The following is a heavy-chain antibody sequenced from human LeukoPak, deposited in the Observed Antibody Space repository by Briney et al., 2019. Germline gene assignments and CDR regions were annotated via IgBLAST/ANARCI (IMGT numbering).Heavy chain of an antibody. Sequence: GGSLRLSCAASGFTFSSYAMSWVRQAPGKGLEWVSAISGSGGGSSTYYGDSVKGRFTISRDNSKNTLYLQMNSLRAEDTAVYYCAREVGGALHYFDYWGQGTLVTVSS. J-gene: IGHJ4*02. CDR3: AREVGGALHYFDY. CDR1: GFTFSSYA. V-gene: IGHV3-23*01. CDR2: ISGSGGGSST. D-gene: IGHD1-26*01.